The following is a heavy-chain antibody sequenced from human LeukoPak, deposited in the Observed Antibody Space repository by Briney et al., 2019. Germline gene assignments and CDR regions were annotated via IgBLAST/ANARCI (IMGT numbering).Heavy chain of an antibody. J-gene: IGHJ4*02. CDR1: GFTFSSYA. CDR2: ISGSGGST. CDR3: AKFRLPVYYYDSSGYYFDY. Sequence: GGSLRLSCAASGFTFSSYAMSWVRQAPGKGLEWVSAISGSGGSTYYADSVKGRFTISRDNSKNMLYLQMNSLRAEDTAVYYCAKFRLPVYYYDSSGYYFDYWGQGTLVTVSS. D-gene: IGHD3-22*01. V-gene: IGHV3-23*01.